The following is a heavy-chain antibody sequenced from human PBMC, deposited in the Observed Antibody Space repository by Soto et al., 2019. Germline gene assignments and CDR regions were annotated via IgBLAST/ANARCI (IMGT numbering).Heavy chain of an antibody. CDR1: GGSFSGYY. CDR2: INHSGST. Sequence: SETLSLTCAVYGGSFSGYYWSWIRQPPGKGLEWIGEINHSGSTNYNPSLKSRVTISVDTSKNQFSLKLSSVTAADTAVYYCARGARLELPSGYFDYWGQGTLVTVSS. J-gene: IGHJ4*02. V-gene: IGHV4-34*01. CDR3: ARGARLELPSGYFDY. D-gene: IGHD1-7*01.